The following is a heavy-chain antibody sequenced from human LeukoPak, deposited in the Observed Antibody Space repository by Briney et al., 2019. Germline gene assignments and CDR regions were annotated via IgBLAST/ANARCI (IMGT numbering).Heavy chain of an antibody. CDR3: ARGGAARLHFQN. V-gene: IGHV4-59*01. CDR1: GGSISTYY. CDR2: IYHSGST. J-gene: IGHJ1*01. Sequence: ETLSLTCTVSGGSISTYYWNWIRQPPGKGLEWIGYIYHSGSTNYNPSLQSRVTISVDTSKNQFSLNLNSVTAADTAVYYCARGGAARLHFQNWGQGTLVTVSS. D-gene: IGHD6-6*01.